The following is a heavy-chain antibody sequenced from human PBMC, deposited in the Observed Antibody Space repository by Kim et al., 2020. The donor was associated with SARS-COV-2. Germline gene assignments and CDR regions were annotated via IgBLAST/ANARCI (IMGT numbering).Heavy chain of an antibody. V-gene: IGHV1-46*01. D-gene: IGHD3-22*01. CDR1: GYTFTSYY. CDR2: INPSGGST. J-gene: IGHJ4*02. Sequence: ASVKVSCKASGYTFTSYYMHWVRQAPGQGLEWMGIINPSGGSTSYAQKFQGRVTMTRDTSTSTVYMELSSLRSEDTAVYYCARDMIVVVITGPRWTGSFDYWGQGTLVTVSS. CDR3: ARDMIVVVITGPRWTGSFDY.